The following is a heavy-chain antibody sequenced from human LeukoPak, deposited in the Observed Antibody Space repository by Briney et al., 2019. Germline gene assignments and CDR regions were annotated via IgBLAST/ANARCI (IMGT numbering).Heavy chain of an antibody. Sequence: SVKVSCKASGGTLSSYAISWVRQAPGQGLEWMGGITPIFGTANYAQKFQGRVTITADESTSTAYMELRSLRSDDTAVYYCARSRYCSSTSCYSRLNYYYYYGMDVWGQGTTVIVSS. CDR3: ARSRYCSSTSCYSRLNYYYYYGMDV. D-gene: IGHD2-2*01. J-gene: IGHJ6*02. CDR2: ITPIFGTA. V-gene: IGHV1-69*13. CDR1: GGTLSSYA.